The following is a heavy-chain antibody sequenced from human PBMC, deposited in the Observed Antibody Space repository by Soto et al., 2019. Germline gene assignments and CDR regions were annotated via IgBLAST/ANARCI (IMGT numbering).Heavy chain of an antibody. CDR2: ISYDGSNK. J-gene: IGHJ4*02. CDR3: ARDLAFLGPIAYYELDY. D-gene: IGHD3-3*01. CDR1: GFTFSSYA. V-gene: IGHV3-30-3*01. Sequence: GGSLRLSCAASGFTFSSYAMHWVRQAPGKGLEWVAVISYDGSNKYYADSVKGRFTISRDNSKNTLYLQMNSLRAEDTAVYYCARDLAFLGPIAYYELDYLGQGTLVAVSS.